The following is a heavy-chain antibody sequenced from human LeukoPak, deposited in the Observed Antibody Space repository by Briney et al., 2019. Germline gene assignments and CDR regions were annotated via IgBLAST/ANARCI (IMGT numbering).Heavy chain of an antibody. CDR1: GFIFSTYA. CDR2: ISYHGSSK. Sequence: GRSLRLSCAASGFIFSTYAMHWVRQAPGKGLEWVAVISYHGSSKYHADSVKGRFLISRDNSKNTLYLQMNSLRAEDTAVYYCATYPPPYGDFVFDYWGQGTPVTVSS. J-gene: IGHJ4*02. V-gene: IGHV3-30-3*01. D-gene: IGHD4-17*01. CDR3: ATYPPPYGDFVFDY.